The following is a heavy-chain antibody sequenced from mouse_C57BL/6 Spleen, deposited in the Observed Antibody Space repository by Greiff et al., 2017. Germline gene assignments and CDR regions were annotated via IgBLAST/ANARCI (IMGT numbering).Heavy chain of an antibody. CDR3: ALLLLRAGYFDV. CDR2: IYPRSGNT. D-gene: IGHD1-1*01. CDR1: GYTFTSYG. Sequence: VQLVESGAELARPGASVKLSCKASGYTFTSYGISWVKQRTGQGLEWIGEIYPRSGNTYYNEKFKGKATLTADKSSSTAYMELRSLTSEDSAVYFCALLLLRAGYFDVWGTGTTVTVSS. V-gene: IGHV1-81*01. J-gene: IGHJ1*03.